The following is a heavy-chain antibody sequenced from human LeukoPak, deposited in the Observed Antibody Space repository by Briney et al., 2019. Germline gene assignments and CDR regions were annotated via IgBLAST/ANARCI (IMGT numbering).Heavy chain of an antibody. CDR3: ARAVVRGVISSYYYGMDV. J-gene: IGHJ6*02. V-gene: IGHV1-2*02. CDR1: GYPFTGYY. Sequence: ASVKVSCKASGYPFTGYYMHWVRQAPGQGLEWMGWINPNSGGTNYAQKFQGRVTMTRDTSISTAYMELSMLRSDDTAVYYCARAVVRGVISSYYYGMDVWGQGTTVTVSS. CDR2: INPNSGGT. D-gene: IGHD3-10*02.